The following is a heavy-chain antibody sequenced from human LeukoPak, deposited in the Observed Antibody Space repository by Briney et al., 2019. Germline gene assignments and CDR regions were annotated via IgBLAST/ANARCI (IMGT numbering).Heavy chain of an antibody. J-gene: IGHJ3*01. CDR2: ISWNSGSI. CDR1: RFTFDDYA. V-gene: IGHV3-9*01. D-gene: IGHD6-19*01. Sequence: PGRSLRLSCAASRFTFDDYAMHWVRQAPGKGLEWVSGISWNSGSIGYADSVKGRFTISRDNAKNSLYLQMNSLRAEDTAVYYCARDEGHSSGWESWGQGTMVTVSS. CDR3: ARDEGHSSGWES.